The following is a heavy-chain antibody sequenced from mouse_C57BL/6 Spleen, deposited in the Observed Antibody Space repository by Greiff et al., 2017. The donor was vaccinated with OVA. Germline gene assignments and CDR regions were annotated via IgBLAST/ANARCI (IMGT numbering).Heavy chain of an antibody. CDR3: ARGVGNGYNYFDY. Sequence: QVQLQQPGAELVKPGASVKLSCKASGYTFTSYWMHWVKQRPGRGLEWIGRIHPSDSDTNYNQKFKGKGTLTVDKSSSTAYMQLSSLTSEDSAVYYCARGVGNGYNYFDYWGQGTTLTVSS. D-gene: IGHD2-2*01. J-gene: IGHJ2*01. CDR2: IHPSDSDT. V-gene: IGHV1-69*02. CDR1: GYTFTSYW.